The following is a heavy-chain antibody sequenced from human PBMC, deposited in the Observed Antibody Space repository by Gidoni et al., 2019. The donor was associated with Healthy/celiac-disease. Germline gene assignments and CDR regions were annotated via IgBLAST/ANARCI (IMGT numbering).Heavy chain of an antibody. CDR3: ARKEGSRVPFDY. CDR1: GGSIRSGGYY. V-gene: IGHV4-31*03. Sequence: QVQLQESGPGLVKPSQTLSLTCTVYGGSIRSGGYYWSWIRQHPGKGLEWIGYIYYSVSTYYNPSLKSRFTISVDTSKNQFSLKLGSVTAADTAVYYCARKEGSRVPFDYWVQGTLVTFSS. CDR2: IYYSVST. D-gene: IGHD1-26*01. J-gene: IGHJ4*02.